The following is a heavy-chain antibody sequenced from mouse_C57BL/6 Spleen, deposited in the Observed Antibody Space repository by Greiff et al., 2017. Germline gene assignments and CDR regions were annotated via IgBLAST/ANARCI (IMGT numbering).Heavy chain of an antibody. CDR1: GFNINDYY. Sequence: VQLQQSGAELVQPGASVTLSCTASGFNINDYYMHWVKQRTAQGLEWIGRIDPEDGETKYAPKFQGKATITADTSSNTAYLQLSSLTSEDTAVYYCARGNYYGSGYAMDYWGQGTSVTVSS. CDR3: ARGNYYGSGYAMDY. J-gene: IGHJ4*01. D-gene: IGHD1-1*01. V-gene: IGHV14-2*01. CDR2: IDPEDGET.